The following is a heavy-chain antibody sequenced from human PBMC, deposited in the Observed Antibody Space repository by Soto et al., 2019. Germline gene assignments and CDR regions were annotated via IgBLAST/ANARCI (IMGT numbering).Heavy chain of an antibody. CDR3: ARGRDDFWSGYFVLYP. CDR2: INHSGST. CDR1: GGSFSGYY. V-gene: IGHV4-34*01. D-gene: IGHD3-3*01. J-gene: IGHJ5*02. Sequence: QVQLQQWGAGLLKPSETLSLTCAVYGGSFSGYYWSWIRQPPGKGLEWIGEINHSGSTNYNPSLKSRVTISVDTSKNQFSLKLGSVTAADTAVYYCARGRDDFWSGYFVLYPWGQGTLVTVSS.